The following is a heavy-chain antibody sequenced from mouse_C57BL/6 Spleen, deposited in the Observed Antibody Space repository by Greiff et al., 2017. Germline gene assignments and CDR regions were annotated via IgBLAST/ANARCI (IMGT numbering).Heavy chain of an antibody. V-gene: IGHV5-17*01. CDR3: ARSYYSNPGWFAY. J-gene: IGHJ3*01. CDR1: GFTFSDYG. CDR2: ISSGSSTI. Sequence: EVKLVESGGGLVKPGGSLKLSCAASGFTFSDYGMHWVRQAPEKGLEWVAYISSGSSTIYYADTVKGRFTISRDNAMNTLFLQMTSLRSEDTAMYYCARSYYSNPGWFAYWGQGTLVTVSA. D-gene: IGHD2-5*01.